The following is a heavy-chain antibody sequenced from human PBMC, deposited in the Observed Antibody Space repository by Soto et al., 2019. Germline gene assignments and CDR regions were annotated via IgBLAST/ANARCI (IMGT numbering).Heavy chain of an antibody. CDR1: GFAFSDYG. CDR3: ARRRSTVTTPWFYHGIDV. V-gene: IGHV3-33*01. Sequence: QVQLEESGGGVVQPGRSLRLSCTASGFAFSDYGMHWVRQAPGKGLEWVAIIFYDGSHKYYADSVKGRFTISRDNSRNTVELQMNSLRAEDTATYFCARRRSTVTTPWFYHGIDVWGRGTTVTVSS. CDR2: IFYDGSHK. D-gene: IGHD4-17*01. J-gene: IGHJ6*02.